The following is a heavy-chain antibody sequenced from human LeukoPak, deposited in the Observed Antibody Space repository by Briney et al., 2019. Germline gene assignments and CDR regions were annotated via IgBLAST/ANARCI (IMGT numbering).Heavy chain of an antibody. CDR1: GYTFTSYD. D-gene: IGHD4-17*01. Sequence: GASVKVSCKASGYTFTSYDISWVRQAPGQGLEWLGWISAYNGDTTYAQNFQGRVTMTTSTSTAYMEVRSLRSDDTAVYYCATEGGWQPTDYGDNVYWGQGTLVTVSS. CDR2: ISAYNGDT. V-gene: IGHV1-18*01. J-gene: IGHJ4*02. CDR3: ATEGGWQPTDYGDNVY.